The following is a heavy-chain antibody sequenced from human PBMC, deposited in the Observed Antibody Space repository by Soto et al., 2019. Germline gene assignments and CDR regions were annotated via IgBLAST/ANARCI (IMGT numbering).Heavy chain of an antibody. CDR3: ARDFYRGSCYSCFDY. J-gene: IGHJ4*02. CDR2: IIPILGIA. CDR1: VGTYSSYT. V-gene: IGHV1-69*04. Sequence: SVKVSCKDSVGTYSSYTISWVRQAHRQGLEWMGRIIPILGIANYAQKFQGRVTITADKSTSTAYMELSSLRSEDTAVYYCARDFYRGSCYSCFDYWGQGTLVTVSS. D-gene: IGHD2-15*01.